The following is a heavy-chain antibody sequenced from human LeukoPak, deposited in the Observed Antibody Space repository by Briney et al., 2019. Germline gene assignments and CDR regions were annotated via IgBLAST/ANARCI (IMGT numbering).Heavy chain of an antibody. Sequence: GGSLRLSCAASGFTFSSYWMSWVRQAPGKGLEWVATISYHGGNKYHADSVKGRFAISRDNSKNILYLQMNSLRIEDTAVYYCARTAESGGYFYHGMDVWGQGTPVTVFS. J-gene: IGHJ6*02. CDR3: ARTAESGGYFYHGMDV. CDR1: GFTFSSYW. D-gene: IGHD1-26*01. CDR2: ISYHGGNK. V-gene: IGHV3-30*09.